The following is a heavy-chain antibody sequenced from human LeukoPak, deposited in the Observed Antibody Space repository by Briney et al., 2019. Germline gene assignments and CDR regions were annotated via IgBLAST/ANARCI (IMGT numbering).Heavy chain of an antibody. V-gene: IGHV4-39*07. CDR2: IYHSGST. CDR1: GGSISSGGYY. J-gene: IGHJ4*02. D-gene: IGHD5-18*01. Sequence: PSETLSLTCTVSGGSISSGGYYWSWIRQPPGKGLEWIGSIYHSGSTYYNPSLKSRVTISVDTSKNQFSLKLSSATAADTAVYYCASVTDVVSDTAMVTSFDYWGQGTLVTVSS. CDR3: ASVTDVVSDTAMVTSFDY.